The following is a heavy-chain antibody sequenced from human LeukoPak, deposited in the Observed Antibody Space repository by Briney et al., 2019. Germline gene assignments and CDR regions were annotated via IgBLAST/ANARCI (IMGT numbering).Heavy chain of an antibody. CDR3: AREPTYTSSWYTTCDS. V-gene: IGHV3-48*03. Sequence: PGGSLRLSCAASGFTFSSYEMNWVRQAPGKGLEWVSYISSSSSTIYYADSVKGRFTISRDNAKNSLYLQMNSLRAEDTAVYYCAREPTYTSSWYTTCDSWGQGTLVTVSS. D-gene: IGHD6-13*01. J-gene: IGHJ5*01. CDR2: ISSSSSTI. CDR1: GFTFSSYE.